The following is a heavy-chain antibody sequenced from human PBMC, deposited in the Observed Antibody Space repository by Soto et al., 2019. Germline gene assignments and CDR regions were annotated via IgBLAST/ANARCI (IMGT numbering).Heavy chain of an antibody. D-gene: IGHD3-22*01. CDR3: ARNYYDSGGGFDY. J-gene: IGHJ4*02. Sequence: GGSLRLSCAASGCTVSSNYMSWVRQAPGKGLEWVSVIYSGGSTYYADSVKGRFTISRDNSKNTLYLQMNSLRAEDTAVYYCARNYYDSGGGFDYWGQGTLVTVSS. CDR1: GCTVSSNY. CDR2: IYSGGST. V-gene: IGHV3-53*01.